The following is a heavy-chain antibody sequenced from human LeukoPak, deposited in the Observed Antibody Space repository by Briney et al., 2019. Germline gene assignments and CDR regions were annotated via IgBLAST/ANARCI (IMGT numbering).Heavy chain of an antibody. D-gene: IGHD3-10*02. CDR3: AELGITMIGGV. V-gene: IGHV3-21*01. J-gene: IGHJ6*04. CDR1: GFTFSSYS. CDR2: ISSSSSYI. Sequence: GESLRLSCAASGFTFSSYSTNWVRQAPGKGLEWVSSISSSSSYIYYADSVKGRFTISRDNAKNSLYLQMNSLRAEDTAVYYCAELGITMIGGVWGKGTTVTISS.